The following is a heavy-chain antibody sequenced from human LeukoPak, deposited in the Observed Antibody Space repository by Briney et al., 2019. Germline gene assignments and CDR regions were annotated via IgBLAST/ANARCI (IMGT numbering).Heavy chain of an antibody. D-gene: IGHD3-10*01. Sequence: PSETLSLTCTVSGGSISSYYWSWIRQPPGKGLEWIGYIYYSGSTNYNPSLKSRVTISVDTSKNQFSLKLSSVTAADTAVYYCARNFDYYGSGNDAFDIWGQGTMVTVTS. V-gene: IGHV4-59*01. CDR2: IYYSGST. J-gene: IGHJ3*02. CDR1: GGSISSYY. CDR3: ARNFDYYGSGNDAFDI.